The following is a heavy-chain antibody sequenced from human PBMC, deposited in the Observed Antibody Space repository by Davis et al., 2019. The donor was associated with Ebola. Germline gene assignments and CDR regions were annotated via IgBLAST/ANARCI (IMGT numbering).Heavy chain of an antibody. CDR1: GGSVSNFTYY. V-gene: IGHV2-5*08. CDR2: IYWDDDN. CDR3: AHRHQRGSYRFDY. Sequence: TLSLTCTVSGGSVSNFTYYWSWIRQPPGKALEWLALIYWDDDNRYSPSLKSRLTITKDTSKNQVVLTMTNMDPVDTATYYCAHRHQRGSYRFDYWGQGTLVTVSS. D-gene: IGHD1-26*01. J-gene: IGHJ4*02.